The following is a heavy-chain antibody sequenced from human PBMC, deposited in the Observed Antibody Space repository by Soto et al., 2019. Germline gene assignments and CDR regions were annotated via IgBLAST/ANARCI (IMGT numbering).Heavy chain of an antibody. J-gene: IGHJ4*02. CDR2: INPSGGST. D-gene: IGHD6-6*01. CDR1: GYTFTSYY. Sequence: QVQLVQSGAEVKKPGASVKVSCKASGYTFTSYYMHWVRQAPGQGLEWLGIINPSGGSTSYAQKFQGRVTMTRDTSTSTVYMELSSPRSEDTAVYYCARRFKKPSHSSSPAPAFDYWGQGALVAVSS. V-gene: IGHV1-46*03. CDR3: ARRFKKPSHSSSPAPAFDY.